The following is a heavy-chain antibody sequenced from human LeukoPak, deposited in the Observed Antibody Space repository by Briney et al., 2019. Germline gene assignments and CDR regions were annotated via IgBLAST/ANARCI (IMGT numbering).Heavy chain of an antibody. V-gene: IGHV1-2*02. J-gene: IGHJ4*02. D-gene: IGHD2-8*01. Sequence: AAVKVSCKASGYTFTGYYMHWVRQAPGQGLEWMGWINPNSGGTNYAQKFQGRVTMTSDTSISTAYMELSRLRSDDTAVYYCARGHCTNAVCHSNHDYWGQGTLVTVSS. CDR3: ARGHCTNAVCHSNHDY. CDR1: GYTFTGYY. CDR2: INPNSGGT.